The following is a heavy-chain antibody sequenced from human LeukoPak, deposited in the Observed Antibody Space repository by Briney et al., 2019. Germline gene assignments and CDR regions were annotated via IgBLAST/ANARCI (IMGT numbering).Heavy chain of an antibody. J-gene: IGHJ4*02. CDR3: ARLGRAAPVP. D-gene: IGHD6-13*01. V-gene: IGHV4-34*01. Sequence: SETLSLTCAVYGGSFSGYYWSWIRQPPGKGLEWIGEINHSGSTNYNPSLKSRVTISVGTSKNQFSLKLSSVTAADMGVYYCARLGRAAPVPWGEGALVTVSS. CDR1: GGSFSGYY. CDR2: INHSGST.